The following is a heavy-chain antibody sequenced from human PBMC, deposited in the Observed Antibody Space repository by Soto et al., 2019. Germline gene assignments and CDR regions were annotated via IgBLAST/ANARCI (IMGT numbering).Heavy chain of an antibody. J-gene: IGHJ4*02. CDR3: ARCLKGCSSSWYVD. D-gene: IGHD6-13*01. CDR2: VSHSGST. CDR1: GGSFSGYC. V-gene: IGHV4-34*01. Sequence: QVQLQQWGAGLLKPSETLSLTCAVYGGSFSGYCWSWIRQPPGKGLEWIGEVSHSGSTNYNPSLKSLVTISVDTSKNQFSLRLSSVTAADTAVYYCARCLKGCSSSWYVDWGQGTLVTVSS.